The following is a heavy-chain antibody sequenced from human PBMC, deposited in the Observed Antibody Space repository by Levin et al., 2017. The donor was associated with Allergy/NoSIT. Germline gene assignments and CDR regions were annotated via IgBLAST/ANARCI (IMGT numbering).Heavy chain of an antibody. CDR1: GYTFTDYW. Sequence: KCGESLKISCQASGYTFTDYWIAWVRQMPGKGLEWMGIINPDDSATRYSPSFSGQVTISVDKSTSRAYLQWSSLVASDTAMYYCVTLKGPFWAPNHDYWGEGTLLTVTS. J-gene: IGHJ4*02. CDR3: VTLKGPFWAPNHDY. V-gene: IGHV5-51*01. CDR2: INPDDSAT. D-gene: IGHD3-3*01.